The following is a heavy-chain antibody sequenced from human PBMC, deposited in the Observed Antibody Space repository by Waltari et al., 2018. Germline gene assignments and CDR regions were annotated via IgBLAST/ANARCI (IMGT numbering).Heavy chain of an antibody. CDR1: GFAFSSPW. D-gene: IGHD2-21*01. V-gene: IGHV3-74*01. CDR3: ARDDSLWPHYFDH. Sequence: EVQLVESGGGLIQPGGSLRLSCEASGFAFSSPWMHWVRHSPGEGLVWVARIKSDGSGAGYADSVKGRFIISRDNAKDTLYLQMNSLKVEDTAMYYCARDDSLWPHYFDHWGQGTLVTVSS. CDR2: IKSDGSGA. J-gene: IGHJ4*02.